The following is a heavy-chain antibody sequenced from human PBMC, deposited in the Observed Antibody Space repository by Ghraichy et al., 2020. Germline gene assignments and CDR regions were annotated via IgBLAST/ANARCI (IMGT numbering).Heavy chain of an antibody. CDR1: GFTFSNAW. CDR2: IKSKTDGGTT. D-gene: IGHD3-3*02. V-gene: IGHV3-15*01. CDR3: TTLPHFWSGYYIFDY. Sequence: GGSLRLSCAASGFTFSNAWMSWVRQAPGKGLEWVGRIKSKTDGGTTDYAAPVKGRFTISRDDSKNTLYLQMNSLKTEDTAVYYCTTLPHFWSGYYIFDYWGQGTLVTVSS. J-gene: IGHJ4*02.